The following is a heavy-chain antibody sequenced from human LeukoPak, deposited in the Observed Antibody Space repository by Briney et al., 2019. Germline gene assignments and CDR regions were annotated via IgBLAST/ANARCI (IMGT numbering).Heavy chain of an antibody. D-gene: IGHD2-15*01. Sequence: GASVKVSCKASGYTFTSYGISWVRQAPGQGLEWMGWISAYNGNTNYAQKLQGRVTMTTDTSTSTAYMELRSLRSDDTAMYFCARKGLLGSGKPWFDPWGQGTLVTVSS. CDR3: ARKGLLGSGKPWFDP. J-gene: IGHJ5*02. CDR1: GYTFTSYG. CDR2: ISAYNGNT. V-gene: IGHV1-18*01.